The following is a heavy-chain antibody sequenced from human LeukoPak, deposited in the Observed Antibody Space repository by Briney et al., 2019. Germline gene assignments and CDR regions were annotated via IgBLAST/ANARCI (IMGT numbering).Heavy chain of an antibody. D-gene: IGHD5-12*01. V-gene: IGHV3-30*18. CDR1: GFTFSSYG. CDR2: ISYDGSNK. J-gene: IGHJ4*02. Sequence: GRSLRLSCAASGFTFSSYGMHWVRQAPGKGLEWVAVISYDGSNKYYADSVKGRFTISRDNSKNTLYPQMNSLRAEDTAVYYCAKDLGGGGYSGYDPDDYWGQGTLVTVSS. CDR3: AKDLGGGGYSGYDPDDY.